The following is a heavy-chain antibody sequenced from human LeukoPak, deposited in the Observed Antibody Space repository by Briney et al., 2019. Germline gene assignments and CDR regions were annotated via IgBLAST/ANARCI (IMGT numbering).Heavy chain of an antibody. CDR1: GGSISSYY. J-gene: IGHJ5*02. CDR2: IYHSGST. D-gene: IGHD5-12*01. Sequence: SETLSLTCTVSGGSISSYYWSWIRQPPGKGLEWIGYIYHSGSTYYNPSLKSRVTISVDRSKNQFSLKLSSVTAADTAVYYCARYSGYDYWFDPWGQGTLVTVSS. CDR3: ARYSGYDYWFDP. V-gene: IGHV4-59*12.